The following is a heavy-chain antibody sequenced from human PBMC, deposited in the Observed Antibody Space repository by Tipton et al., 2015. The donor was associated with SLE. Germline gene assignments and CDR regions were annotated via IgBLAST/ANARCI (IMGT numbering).Heavy chain of an antibody. V-gene: IGHV4-34*01. Sequence: TLSLTCDVHGGSLTGYYWNWIRQAPGKGLEWIGDVSHSGGTNYKSSLKSRVTISVDTSKNQFSLNLNDVTAADTAIYYCARDSGYLDYWGQGALVTVSS. CDR3: ARDSGYLDY. CDR1: GGSLTGYY. J-gene: IGHJ4*02. CDR2: VSHSGGT. D-gene: IGHD2-2*01.